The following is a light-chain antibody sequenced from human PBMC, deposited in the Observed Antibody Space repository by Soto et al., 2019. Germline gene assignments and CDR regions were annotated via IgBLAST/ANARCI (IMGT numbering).Light chain of an antibody. CDR3: QQYGSSPLT. CDR2: GAS. CDR1: QSVSSSY. V-gene: IGKV3-20*01. J-gene: IGKJ3*01. Sequence: IVLTQSPGTLSLSPGERATLSCRASQSVSSSYLAWYQQRPGQAPRLLIYGASSRATGIPDRFSGSGSETGFTLTISTLEPADFAVYYCQQYGSSPLTFGPGTKVDIK.